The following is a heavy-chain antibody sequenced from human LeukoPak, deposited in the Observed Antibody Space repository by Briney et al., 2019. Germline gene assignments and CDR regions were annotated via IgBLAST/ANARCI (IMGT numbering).Heavy chain of an antibody. Sequence: GGSLRLSCAASGFTFDDYAMHWVRQAPGKGLEWVSGISWNSGSIGYADSVKGRFTISRDNAKNSLYLQMNSLRAEDTALYYCAKDSKVSSSWYYFDYWGQGTLVTVSS. V-gene: IGHV3-9*01. J-gene: IGHJ4*02. CDR1: GFTFDDYA. D-gene: IGHD6-13*01. CDR3: AKDSKVSSSWYYFDY. CDR2: ISWNSGSI.